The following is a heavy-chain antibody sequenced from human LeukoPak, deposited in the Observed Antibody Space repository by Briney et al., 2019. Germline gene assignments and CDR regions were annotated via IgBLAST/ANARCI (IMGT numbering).Heavy chain of an antibody. J-gene: IGHJ4*02. CDR1: GFTVSSNY. CDR3: ARDYDSSGYFSTFDY. CDR2: IYSGGST. D-gene: IGHD3-22*01. V-gene: IGHV3-66*02. Sequence: GGSLRLSXAASGFTVSSNYMSWVRQAPGKGLEWVSVIYSGGSTYYADSVKGRFTISRDNSKNTLYLQMNSLRAEDTAVYYCARDYDSSGYFSTFDYWGQGTLVTVSS.